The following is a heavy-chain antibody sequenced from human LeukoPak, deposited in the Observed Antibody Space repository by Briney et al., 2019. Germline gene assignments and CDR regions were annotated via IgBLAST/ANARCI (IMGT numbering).Heavy chain of an antibody. CDR1: GDSISSGYY. Sequence: SGTLSLTCAVSGDSISSGYYWGWTRQPPGKGQEGIGSIYHSGSTYYNPSLKSRVTISVDTSKNQFSLKLSSVTAADTAVYYCAREGQLPTSYNWFDPWGQGTLVTVSS. V-gene: IGHV4-38-2*02. CDR3: AREGQLPTSYNWFDP. D-gene: IGHD2-2*01. CDR2: IYHSGST. J-gene: IGHJ5*02.